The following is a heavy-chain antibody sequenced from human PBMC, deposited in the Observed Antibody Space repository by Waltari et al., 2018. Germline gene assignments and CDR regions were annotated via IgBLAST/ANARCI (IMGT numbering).Heavy chain of an antibody. V-gene: IGHV2-70*01. Sequence: QVTLRESGPALVKPTQTLTLTCNFSGFSLATTGTCVSWIRQPPGKALEWLALIGWDDDKYYTTSLKARLTISKDTSKNQVVLIMTNMDPVDTATYYCARVKSIAALVCDSWGQGTLVTVSS. CDR2: IGWDDDK. CDR3: ARVKSIAALVCDS. D-gene: IGHD6-6*01. CDR1: GFSLATTGTC. J-gene: IGHJ4*02.